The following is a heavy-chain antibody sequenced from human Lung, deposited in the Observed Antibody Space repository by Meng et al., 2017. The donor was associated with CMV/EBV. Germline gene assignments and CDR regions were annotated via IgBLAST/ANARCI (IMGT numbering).Heavy chain of an antibody. Sequence: GESLKISCAASGFTFSDYYMSWIRQAPGKGLEWVSYISSSGSTIYYADSVKGRFTISRDNAKNSLYLQMNSLRAEDTAVYYCASLVVTTLYYYYGMDVWGQRTTVXVSS. V-gene: IGHV3-11*04. CDR3: ASLVVTTLYYYYGMDV. D-gene: IGHD4-23*01. CDR1: GFTFSDYY. J-gene: IGHJ6*02. CDR2: ISSSGSTI.